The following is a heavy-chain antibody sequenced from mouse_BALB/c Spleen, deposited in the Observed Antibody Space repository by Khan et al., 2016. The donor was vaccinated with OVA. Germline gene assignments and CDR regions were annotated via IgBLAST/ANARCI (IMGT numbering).Heavy chain of an antibody. Sequence: QVQLQQSGAELAKPGASVKMSCKASGYTFTNYWMHWVKQRPGQGLEWIGYINPSTDYTEYNQKFKDKATLTADKSSSTAYMQLTSLTSDDSSLYYCVNHGSSSAWFTYWAQGTLVTVSA. CDR1: GYTFTNYW. CDR3: VNHGSSSAWFTY. D-gene: IGHD1-1*01. CDR2: INPSTDYT. V-gene: IGHV1-7*01. J-gene: IGHJ3*01.